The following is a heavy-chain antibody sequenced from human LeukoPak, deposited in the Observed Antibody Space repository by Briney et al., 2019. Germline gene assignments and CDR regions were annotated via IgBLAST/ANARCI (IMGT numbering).Heavy chain of an antibody. J-gene: IGHJ4*02. V-gene: IGHV1-2*04. Sequence: GASVKVSCKASGYTFTGYYMHWVRQAPGQGLEWMGWINPNSGGTNYAQKFQGWVTMTRDTSISTAYMEMSRLRSDDTAVYYCARNYYGSGSYLSFDYWGQGTLVTVSS. CDR2: INPNSGGT. D-gene: IGHD3-10*01. CDR3: ARNYYGSGSYLSFDY. CDR1: GYTFTGYY.